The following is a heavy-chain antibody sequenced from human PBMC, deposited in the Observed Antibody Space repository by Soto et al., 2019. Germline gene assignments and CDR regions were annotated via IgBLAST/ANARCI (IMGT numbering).Heavy chain of an antibody. V-gene: IGHV3-48*01. CDR1: GFTFSSYS. CDR2: ISSSSSNI. CDR3: ASAWFGELFFDY. D-gene: IGHD3-10*01. J-gene: IGHJ4*02. Sequence: EVQLVESGGGLVQPGGSLRLSCAASGFTFSSYSMNWVRQAPGKGLEWVSYISSSSSNIYYADSVKGRFTVSRDNAKNSLYLQMNSLRAEDKAVYYCASAWFGELFFDYWGQGPLVTVSS.